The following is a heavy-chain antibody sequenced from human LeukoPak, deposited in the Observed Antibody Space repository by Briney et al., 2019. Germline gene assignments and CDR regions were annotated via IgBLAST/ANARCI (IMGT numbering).Heavy chain of an antibody. CDR1: GYTFTGYY. Sequence: GASVKVSCKASGYTFTGYYMHWVRQAPGQGLEWMGWISAYNGNTNYAQKLQGRVTMTTDTSTSTAYMELRSLRSDDTAVYYCARANKISYYYGMDVWGQGTTVTVSS. CDR2: ISAYNGNT. V-gene: IGHV1-18*04. CDR3: ARANKISYYYGMDV. J-gene: IGHJ6*02.